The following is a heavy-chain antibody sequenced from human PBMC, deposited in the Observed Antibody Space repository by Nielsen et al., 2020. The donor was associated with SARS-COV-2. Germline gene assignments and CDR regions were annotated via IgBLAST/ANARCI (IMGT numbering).Heavy chain of an antibody. V-gene: IGHV3-30-3*01. J-gene: IGHJ4*02. CDR3: ARDDY. Sequence: GGSLRLSCAASGFTFSSYAMHWVRQAPGKGLEWVAVISYDGSNKYYADSVKGRFTISRDNSKNTLYLQMNSLRAEDTAVYYCARDDYWGQGTLVTVSS. CDR2: ISYDGSNK. CDR1: GFTFSSYA.